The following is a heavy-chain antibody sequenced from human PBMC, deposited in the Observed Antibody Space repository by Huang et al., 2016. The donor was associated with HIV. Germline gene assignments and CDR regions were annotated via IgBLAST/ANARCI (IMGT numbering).Heavy chain of an antibody. V-gene: IGHV4-39*01. CDR3: SRQDEKGYCAGDCSNHYYFGLDV. Sequence: QLQLQESGPGLVKPSETLSLTCTVSGVSISNSRYYWGWIRQPPGKGRDYIGSIYYRWSNYYNTALKRRFIMAIDESKNHFSRELNSVTAADTAVYYRSRQDEKGYCAGDCSNHYYFGLDVWGHGTTVTVS. J-gene: IGHJ6*02. CDR1: GVSISNSRYY. D-gene: IGHD2-21*02. CDR2: IYYRWSN.